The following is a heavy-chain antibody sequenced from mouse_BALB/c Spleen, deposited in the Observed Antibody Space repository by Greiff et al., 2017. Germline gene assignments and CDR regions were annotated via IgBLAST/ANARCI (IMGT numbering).Heavy chain of an antibody. CDR2: IDPANGNT. CDR3: ARQLGREGFAY. D-gene: IGHD4-1*01. J-gene: IGHJ3*01. CDR1: GFNIKDTY. V-gene: IGHV14-3*02. Sequence: EVQLQQSGAELVKPGASVKLSCTASGFNIKDTYMHWVKQRPEQGLEWIGRIDPANGNTKYDPKFQGKATITADTSSNTAYLQLSSLTSEDTAVYYCARQLGREGFAYWGQGTLVTVSA.